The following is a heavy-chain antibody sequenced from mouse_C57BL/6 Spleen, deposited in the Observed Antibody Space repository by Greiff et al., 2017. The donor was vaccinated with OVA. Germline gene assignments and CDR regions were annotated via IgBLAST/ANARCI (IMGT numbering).Heavy chain of an antibody. D-gene: IGHD1-1*01. V-gene: IGHV5-16*01. CDR1: GFTFSDYY. CDR3: ARFITTVVATDYYAMDY. J-gene: IGHJ4*01. Sequence: EVQLVESEGGLVQPGSSMKLSCTASGFTFSDYYMAWVRQVPEKGLEWVANINYDGSSTYYLDSLKSRFIISRDNAKNILYLQMSSLKSEDTATYYCARFITTVVATDYYAMDYWGQGTSVTVSS. CDR2: INYDGSST.